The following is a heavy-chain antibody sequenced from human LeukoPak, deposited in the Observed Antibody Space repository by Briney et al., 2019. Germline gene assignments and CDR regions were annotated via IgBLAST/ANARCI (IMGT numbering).Heavy chain of an antibody. J-gene: IGHJ4*02. V-gene: IGHV3-23*01. Sequence: GGPLRLSCAASGFTFSSYAMSWVRQAPGKGLEWVSTISGGGGSTSYADSVRGRFTISRDNSKNTLYLQMNSLRAEDTAIYYCAKGDSSSWGVFDYWGQGTLVTVSS. D-gene: IGHD6-13*01. CDR3: AKGDSSSWGVFDY. CDR1: GFTFSSYA. CDR2: ISGGGGST.